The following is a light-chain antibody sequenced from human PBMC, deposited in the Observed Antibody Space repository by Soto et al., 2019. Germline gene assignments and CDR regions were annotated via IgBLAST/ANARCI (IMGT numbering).Light chain of an antibody. J-gene: IGKJ3*01. Sequence: EIVMTQSPATLSVSPGERATPSCRASQSVSSNLAWYQQQPGQAPRLLIYGAPTRATGIPARFSGSGSGTEFTLTISSLQSEDFAVYYCQQYNNWPSFGPGTKVDIK. CDR3: QQYNNWPS. V-gene: IGKV3-15*01. CDR2: GAP. CDR1: QSVSSN.